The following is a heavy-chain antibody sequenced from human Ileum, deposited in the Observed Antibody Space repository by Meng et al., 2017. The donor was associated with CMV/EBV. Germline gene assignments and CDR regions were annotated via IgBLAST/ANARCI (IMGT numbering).Heavy chain of an antibody. CDR3: TKDLTGLEDY. CDR1: GYIFSTYW. Sequence: LSCGCCGYIFSTYWMHWVLQAPGKALVWVSRISPDGSTTTYADSVRGRFTITRDNSKNTLYLQMNSLRTEDTALYYCTKDLTGLEDYWGQGTLVTVSS. J-gene: IGHJ4*02. D-gene: IGHD1-20*01. CDR2: ISPDGSTT. V-gene: IGHV3-74*01.